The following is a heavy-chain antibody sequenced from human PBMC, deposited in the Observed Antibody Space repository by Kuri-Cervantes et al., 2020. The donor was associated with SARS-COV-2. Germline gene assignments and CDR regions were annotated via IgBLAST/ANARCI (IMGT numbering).Heavy chain of an antibody. Sequence: GGSLRLSCKGSGYSFTSYWISWVRQMPGKGLEWMGRIDPSDSYTNYSPSFQVHVTISADKSISTAYLQWSSLKASDTAMYYCTSPRYYYDSSGDDHAFDIWGQGTMVTVSS. CDR1: GYSFTSYW. D-gene: IGHD3-22*01. CDR3: TSPRYYYDSSGDDHAFDI. CDR2: IDPSDSYT. J-gene: IGHJ3*02. V-gene: IGHV5-10-1*01.